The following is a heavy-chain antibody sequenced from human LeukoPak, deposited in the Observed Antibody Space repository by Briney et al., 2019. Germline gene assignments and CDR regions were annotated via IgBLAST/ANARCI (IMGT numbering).Heavy chain of an antibody. CDR1: GGTFSSYA. CDR2: IIPIFGTA. Sequence: ASVKVSCKASGGTFSSYAISWVRQAPGQGLEWMGGIIPIFGTANYAQKFQGRVTITADESTSTAYMELSSLRSEDTAVYYCARDGYYDSSGYPDRHYFDYWGQGTLVTVSS. V-gene: IGHV1-69*13. D-gene: IGHD3-22*01. J-gene: IGHJ4*02. CDR3: ARDGYYDSSGYPDRHYFDY.